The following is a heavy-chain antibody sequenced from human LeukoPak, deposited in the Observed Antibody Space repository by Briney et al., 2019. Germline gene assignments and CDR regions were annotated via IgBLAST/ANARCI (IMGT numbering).Heavy chain of an antibody. D-gene: IGHD6-19*01. J-gene: IGHJ4*02. Sequence: PSETLSLTCTVSGGSISTYYWSWFRQPPGEGLEWIGNIYDSGSTNYNPSLKSRVTISPDTSKNQFSLKLTSVTAADTAIYDCANAKQGLAFDSWGQGALVTVSS. CDR2: IYDSGST. CDR1: GGSISTYY. CDR3: ANAKQGLAFDS. V-gene: IGHV4-59*01.